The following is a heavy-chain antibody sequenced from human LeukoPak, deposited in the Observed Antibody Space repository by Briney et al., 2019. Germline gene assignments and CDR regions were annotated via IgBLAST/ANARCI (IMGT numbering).Heavy chain of an antibody. D-gene: IGHD3-16*01. CDR2: ISAYNGNT. CDR3: ARDPDYFGVVGFDP. V-gene: IGHV1-18*01. Sequence: GASVKVSCKASGYTFTSYGISWVRQAPGQGLEWMGWISAYNGNTHYPQRLQGRVTMTRDMSTSTVYMELSSLRSEDTAVYYCARDPDYFGVVGFDPWGQGTLVTVSS. J-gene: IGHJ5*02. CDR1: GYTFTSYG.